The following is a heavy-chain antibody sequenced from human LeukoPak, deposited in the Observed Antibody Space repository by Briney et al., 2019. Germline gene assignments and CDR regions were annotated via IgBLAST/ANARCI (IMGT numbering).Heavy chain of an antibody. D-gene: IGHD2-15*01. CDR2: ISSSSSYI. Sequence: GGSLRLSCAASGXTFSSYSMNWVRQAPGKGLEWVSSISSSSSYIYYADSVKGRFTVSRDNAKNSLYLQMNSLRAEDTAVYYCAREPDIVVVVAATDAFDIWGQGTMVTVSS. CDR1: GXTFSSYS. CDR3: AREPDIVVVVAATDAFDI. V-gene: IGHV3-21*01. J-gene: IGHJ3*02.